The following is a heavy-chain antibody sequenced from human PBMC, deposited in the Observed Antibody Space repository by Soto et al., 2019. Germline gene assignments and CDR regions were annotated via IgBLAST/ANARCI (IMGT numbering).Heavy chain of an antibody. Sequence: GESPNISCKGPGHLFNNHWIGWVRQTPGKGLEWMGLIFTRDSETKTSPSFQGHVSFSVDNSINTVYLQWTSLKTTDTGIYFCARGHFDSGHGYDLWGQGTLVTVSS. CDR1: GHLFNNHW. J-gene: IGHJ4*02. V-gene: IGHV5-51*03. CDR2: IFTRDSET. D-gene: IGHD3-10*01. CDR3: ARGHFDSGHGYDL.